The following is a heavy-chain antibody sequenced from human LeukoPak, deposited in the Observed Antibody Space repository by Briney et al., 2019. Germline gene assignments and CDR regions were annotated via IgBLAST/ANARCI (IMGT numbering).Heavy chain of an antibody. Sequence: GGSLRLSCAASGFTFSSYGMSWVRQAPGKGLEWVSAISGSGGSTYYADSVKGRFTISRDNSKNTLYLQMNSLRAEDTAVYYCARKYSSNSGFDYWGQGTLVTVSS. CDR2: ISGSGGST. V-gene: IGHV3-23*01. D-gene: IGHD6-13*01. CDR1: GFTFSSYG. J-gene: IGHJ4*02. CDR3: ARKYSSNSGFDY.